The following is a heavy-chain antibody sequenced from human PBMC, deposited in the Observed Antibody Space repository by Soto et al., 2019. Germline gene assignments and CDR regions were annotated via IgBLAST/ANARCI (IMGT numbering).Heavy chain of an antibody. V-gene: IGHV4-59*12. Sequence: SETLSLTCTVSGVSINNYYWSWLRQPPGRGLEWIGHIHHSGSTNYNASLESRVTISVDTSKNQFSLKVSSVTAADTAVYYCARVSVAGTRFDYWGQGTLVTVSS. J-gene: IGHJ4*02. CDR2: IHHSGST. CDR3: ARVSVAGTRFDY. D-gene: IGHD6-19*01. CDR1: GVSINNYY.